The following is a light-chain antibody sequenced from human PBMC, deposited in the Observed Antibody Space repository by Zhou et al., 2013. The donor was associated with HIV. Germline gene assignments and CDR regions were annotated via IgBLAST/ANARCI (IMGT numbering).Light chain of an antibody. CDR2: GAS. Sequence: EIVLTQSPGTLSLSPGERATLSCRASQSITTVSLAWYQQRPGQSPRLLIYGASIRATGIPDRFSGSGFETDFTLTINRLEPEDVAVYYCQQRSNWRGTFGQGTKVEIK. CDR3: QQRSNWRGT. CDR1: QSITTVS. J-gene: IGKJ1*01. V-gene: IGKV3D-20*02.